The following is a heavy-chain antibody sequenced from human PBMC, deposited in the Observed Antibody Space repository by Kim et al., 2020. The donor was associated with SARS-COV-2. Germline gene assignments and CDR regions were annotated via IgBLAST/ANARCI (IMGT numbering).Heavy chain of an antibody. J-gene: IGHJ4*02. CDR2: INHSGST. CDR3: ARGNCSGGSCPFDY. V-gene: IGHV4-34*01. Sequence: SETLSLTCAVYGGSFSGYYWSWIRQPPGKGLEWIGEINHSGSTNYNPSLKSRVTISVDTSKNQSSLKLSSVTAADTAVYYCARGNCSGGSCPFDYWGQGTLVTVSS. D-gene: IGHD2-15*01. CDR1: GGSFSGYY.